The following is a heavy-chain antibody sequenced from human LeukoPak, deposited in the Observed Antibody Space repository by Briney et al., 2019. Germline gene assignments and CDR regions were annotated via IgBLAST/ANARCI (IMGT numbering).Heavy chain of an antibody. V-gene: IGHV1-18*01. Sequence: GASVKVSCKASGYTFTSYGISWVRQAPGQGLEWMGWISAYNGNTDYAQKLQGRVTMTTDTSTSTAYMELRSLRSDDTAVYYCARGPSYYDYVWGSYRSLFDYWGQGTLVTVSS. CDR1: GYTFTSYG. CDR2: ISAYNGNT. J-gene: IGHJ4*02. CDR3: ARGPSYYDYVWGSYRSLFDY. D-gene: IGHD3-16*02.